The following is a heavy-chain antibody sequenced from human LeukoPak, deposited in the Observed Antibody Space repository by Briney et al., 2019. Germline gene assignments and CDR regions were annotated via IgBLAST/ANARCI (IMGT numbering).Heavy chain of an antibody. CDR3: ARDVNGGY. Sequence: GGSLRLSCAASGFTYSSYAMTWVRQSPGKGLEWVSTLSGSGNSRYYADSVQGRFTISRDNFKNTLYLQMNSLRVEDTAVYYCARDVNGGYWGQGTLDTVSS. J-gene: IGHJ4*02. D-gene: IGHD2-8*01. V-gene: IGHV3-23*01. CDR1: GFTYSSYA. CDR2: LSGSGNSR.